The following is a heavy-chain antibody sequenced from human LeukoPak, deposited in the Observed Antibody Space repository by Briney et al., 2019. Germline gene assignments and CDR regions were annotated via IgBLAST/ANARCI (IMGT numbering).Heavy chain of an antibody. J-gene: IGHJ4*02. CDR1: GFTFSSYG. CDR2: IWYDGSNK. CDR3: AREGVAAGTDY. Sequence: WRSLRLSCAASGFTFSSYGMHWGRQAPGQGLEWVAVIWYDGSNKYYADSVKGRFTISRDNSKNTLYLQMNSLRAEDTAVYYCAREGVAAGTDYWGQGTLVTVSS. V-gene: IGHV3-33*01. D-gene: IGHD6-13*01.